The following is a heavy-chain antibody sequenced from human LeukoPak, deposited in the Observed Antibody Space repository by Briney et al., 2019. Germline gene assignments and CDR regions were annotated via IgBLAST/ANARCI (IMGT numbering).Heavy chain of an antibody. CDR2: ICYDGSNK. CDR3: ARDHIAEAHHLFDY. D-gene: IGHD6-13*01. CDR1: GFTFSSYC. J-gene: IGHJ4*02. Sequence: GGTLSLSCAASGFTFSSYCMHWVRQAPGKGLEWVGVICYDGSNKYYADSVKGRFTISRDNSKNTLYLQMNSLRAEDTAVYYCARDHIAEAHHLFDYWGQGTLVTVSS. V-gene: IGHV3-33*01.